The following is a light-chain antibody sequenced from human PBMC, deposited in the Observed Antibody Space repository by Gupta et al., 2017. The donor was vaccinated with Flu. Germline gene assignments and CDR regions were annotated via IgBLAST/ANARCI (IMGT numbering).Light chain of an antibody. CDR3: QQHGGAHLLT. CDR2: GAS. J-gene: IGKJ4*01. CDR1: HSVTSNY. Sequence: IVLPQSPGTLSLSPGEGATLSCRASHSVTSNYLAWYQQRPDQAPRLLIFGASNRATGVPDRVSGSGSGTDFTLTISRLEPEDFAMYYCQQHGGAHLLTFGGGTRVEI. V-gene: IGKV3-20*01.